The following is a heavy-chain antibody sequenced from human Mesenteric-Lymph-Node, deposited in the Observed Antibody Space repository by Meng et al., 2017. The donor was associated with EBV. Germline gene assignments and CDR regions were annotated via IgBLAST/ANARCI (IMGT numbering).Heavy chain of an antibody. V-gene: IGHV1-69*06. CDR1: GGTFNSYA. Sequence: QVQLVQSGAEVKKPGSSVKVSGKASGGTFNSYAISWVRQAPGQGLEWMGAIIPAFGRVNYAQKFQGRVTITADKSTSTAYMEMSGLRFEDTAVYYCARDVTVTTRGWFNPWGQGTLVTVSA. D-gene: IGHD4-17*01. CDR3: ARDVTVTTRGWFNP. J-gene: IGHJ5*02. CDR2: IIPAFGRV.